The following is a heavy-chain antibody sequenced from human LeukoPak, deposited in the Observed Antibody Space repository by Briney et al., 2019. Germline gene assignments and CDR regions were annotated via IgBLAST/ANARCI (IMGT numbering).Heavy chain of an antibody. CDR2: ISGSGGST. CDR3: AKDITYGDYGAFDY. D-gene: IGHD4-17*01. Sequence: GGSLRLSCAASGFTFSSYAMSWVRQAPGKGLEWVSAISGSGGSTYYADSAKGRFTISRDNSKNTLYLQMNSLRAEDTAVYYCAKDITYGDYGAFDYWGQGTLVTVSS. J-gene: IGHJ4*02. V-gene: IGHV3-23*01. CDR1: GFTFSSYA.